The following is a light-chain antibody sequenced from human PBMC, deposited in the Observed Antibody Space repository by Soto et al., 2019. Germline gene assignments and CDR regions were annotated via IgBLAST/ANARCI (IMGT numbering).Light chain of an antibody. CDR3: QKYGSSPWT. CDR1: QSVSSSY. Sequence: EIVLPQSPGTLSLSPGERSTLSCRASQSVSSSYLAWYQQKPGQAHRLLIYGASSRATGIPDRFSGSGSGTDFTLTISRLEPEEFAVYYCQKYGSSPWTFGKGNKVDIK. J-gene: IGKJ1*01. V-gene: IGKV3-20*01. CDR2: GAS.